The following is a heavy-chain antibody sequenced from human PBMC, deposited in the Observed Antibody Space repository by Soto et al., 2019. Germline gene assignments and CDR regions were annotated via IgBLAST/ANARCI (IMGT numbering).Heavy chain of an antibody. CDR3: AIHPGYCIGTSCYGYYTMDV. V-gene: IGHV4-39*01. CDR2: INYSGNT. J-gene: IGHJ6*02. D-gene: IGHD2-2*01. CDR1: GDSISSNNYY. Sequence: QLQLQESGPGLVKPSEPLSLTCTVSGDSISSNNYYWGWIRQPPGKGLEGIGGINYSGNTYYNPSLKSRVTIAVATSKNQFSLKLSSVTVADTAVYYCAIHPGYCIGTSCYGYYTMDVWGQGTTVTVSS.